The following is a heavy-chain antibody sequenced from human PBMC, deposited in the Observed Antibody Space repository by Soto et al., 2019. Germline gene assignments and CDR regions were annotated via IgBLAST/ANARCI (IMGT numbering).Heavy chain of an antibody. J-gene: IGHJ4*02. CDR2: IIPISGTE. Sequence: QVQLVQSGAEVKKPGSSVKVSCKASGGTFSSYAISWVRQAPGQGLEWMGGIIPISGTENYAQKCQGRVTITADESTSTAYMELSSLRAEDTAVYYCADLNQAGTDFDYWGQGTLVTVSS. D-gene: IGHD6-19*01. V-gene: IGHV1-69*01. CDR1: GGTFSSYA. CDR3: ADLNQAGTDFDY.